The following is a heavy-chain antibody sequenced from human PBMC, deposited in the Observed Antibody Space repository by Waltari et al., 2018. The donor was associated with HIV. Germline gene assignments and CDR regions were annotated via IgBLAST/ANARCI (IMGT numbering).Heavy chain of an antibody. D-gene: IGHD2-8*01. CDR1: GGSISSGGYY. J-gene: IGHJ4*02. CDR3: ARGKDIVLMVYAKARYYFDY. CDR2: IYYSGRT. V-gene: IGHV4-31*03. Sequence: QVQLQESGPGLVKPSQTLSLTCTVSGGSISSGGYYWSWIRQHPGKGLEWIGYIYYSGRTDYNPALKSRVTISVDTSKNQFSLKLSSVTAADTAVYYCARGKDIVLMVYAKARYYFDYWGQGTLVTVSS.